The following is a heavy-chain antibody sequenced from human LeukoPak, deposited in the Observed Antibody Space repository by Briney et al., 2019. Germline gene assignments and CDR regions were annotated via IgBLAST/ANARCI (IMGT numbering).Heavy chain of an antibody. Sequence: QPGGSLRLSCAASGFTFSSYAMSWVRQAPGKGLEWVSGISGSGDNTYYADSAKGRFTISRDNSKNTLYLQMNSLRADDTAVYYCAKSSGGATKPFDYWGQGTLVTVSS. J-gene: IGHJ4*02. V-gene: IGHV3-23*01. CDR3: AKSSGGATKPFDY. CDR1: GFTFSSYA. CDR2: ISGSGDNT. D-gene: IGHD1-26*01.